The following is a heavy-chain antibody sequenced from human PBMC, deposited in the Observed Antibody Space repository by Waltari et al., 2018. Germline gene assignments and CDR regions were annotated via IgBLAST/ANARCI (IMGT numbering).Heavy chain of an antibody. J-gene: IGHJ6*02. CDR1: DDSINNYY. CDR2: LFTSGVT. Sequence: QVQLQESGPRLVKPSETLSLSCTVSDDSINNYYWSWIRQPAGKGLEWIGRLFTSGVTKYNPSLKSRVTMSLDTSKSQFSLNLTSVTAADTAVYYCATQRGIAYYYGMDVWGQGTTVTVSS. CDR3: ATQRGIAYYYGMDV. D-gene: IGHD3-16*01. V-gene: IGHV4-4*07.